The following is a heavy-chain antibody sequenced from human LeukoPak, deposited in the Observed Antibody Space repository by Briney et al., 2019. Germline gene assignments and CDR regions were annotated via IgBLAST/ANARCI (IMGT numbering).Heavy chain of an antibody. J-gene: IGHJ4*02. CDR1: GFTFSSYA. D-gene: IGHD5-18*01. Sequence: PGGSLRLSCAASGFTFSSYAMSWVRQAPGKGLEWVAVISYDGSNKYYADSVKGRFTISRDNSKNTLYLQMNSLRAEDTAVYYCARRGYFYFDYWGQGTLVTVSS. CDR3: ARRGYFYFDY. CDR2: ISYDGSNK. V-gene: IGHV3-30*04.